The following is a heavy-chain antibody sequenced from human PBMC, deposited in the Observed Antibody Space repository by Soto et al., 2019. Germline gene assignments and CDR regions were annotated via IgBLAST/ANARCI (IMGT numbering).Heavy chain of an antibody. CDR1: GGSFSGYY. D-gene: IGHD3-10*01. CDR2: INHSGST. V-gene: IGHV4-34*01. CDR3: ARGWFGRMLEY. Sequence: SETLSLTCAVYGGSFSGYYWSWIRQPPGKGLEWIGEINHSGSTNYNPSLKSRVTISVDTSKNQFSLKLSSVTAADTAVYYCARGWFGRMLEYWGQGTLVTVSS. J-gene: IGHJ4*02.